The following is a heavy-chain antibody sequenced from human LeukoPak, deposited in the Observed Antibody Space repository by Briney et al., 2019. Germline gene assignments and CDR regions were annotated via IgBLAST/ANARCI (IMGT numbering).Heavy chain of an antibody. J-gene: IGHJ4*02. CDR2: IYSAGST. CDR1: GFTFSSYW. V-gene: IGHV3-53*01. CDR3: ARGGDTYEREDY. Sequence: GGSLRLSCAASGFTFSSYWMNWARQAPGKGLEWVSLIYSAGSTYYADSVKGRFTISRDNSKNTVYLQMNSLRAEDTAVYYCARGGDTYEREDYWGQGTLVTVSS. D-gene: IGHD5-18*01.